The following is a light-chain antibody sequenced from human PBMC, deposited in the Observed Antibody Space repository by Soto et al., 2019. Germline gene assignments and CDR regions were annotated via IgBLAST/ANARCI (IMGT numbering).Light chain of an antibody. CDR1: QSVRSN. CDR2: GAS. CDR3: QQYNNWPQT. J-gene: IGKJ1*01. V-gene: IGKV3-15*01. Sequence: EIVMTQSPATLSVSPGERATLSCRASQSVRSNLAWYQQKPGQAPTLLIYGASTRATGIPARFSGSGSGTEFNLTISSLQSEDFAVYYCQQYNNWPQTFGQGTKVEIK.